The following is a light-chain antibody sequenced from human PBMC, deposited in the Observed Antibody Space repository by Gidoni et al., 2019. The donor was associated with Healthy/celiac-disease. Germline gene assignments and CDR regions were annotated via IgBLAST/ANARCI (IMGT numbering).Light chain of an antibody. Sequence: DTVMTQSPLSLPVTPGEPASITCRPSQSPLHSNGYNYLDWYLQKPGQSTQLLIYLGSNRASGVPDRFSGSGAGTDFTLKSSRVEAEDVGYYCWMQGLQTPLTFGEGTKVEIK. V-gene: IGKV2-28*01. CDR3: MQGLQTPLT. CDR2: LGS. CDR1: QSPLHSNGYNY. J-gene: IGKJ4*01.